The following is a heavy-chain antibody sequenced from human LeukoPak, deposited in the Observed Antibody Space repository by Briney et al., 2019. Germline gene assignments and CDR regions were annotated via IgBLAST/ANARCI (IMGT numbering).Heavy chain of an antibody. Sequence: GASVKVSCKASGGTFSSYAISWVRQAPGQGLEWMGGIIPIFGTANYAQKFQGRVTITTDESTSTAYMELSSLRSEDTAVYYCAIPGEGLTSPFYYYMDVWGKGTTVTVSS. D-gene: IGHD7-27*01. CDR1: GGTFSSYA. CDR2: IIPIFGTA. J-gene: IGHJ6*03. V-gene: IGHV1-69*05. CDR3: AIPGEGLTSPFYYYMDV.